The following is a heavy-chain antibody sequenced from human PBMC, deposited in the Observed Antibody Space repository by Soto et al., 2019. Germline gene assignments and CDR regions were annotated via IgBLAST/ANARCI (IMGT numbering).Heavy chain of an antibody. J-gene: IGHJ5*02. D-gene: IGHD3-3*01. V-gene: IGHV3-23*01. CDR3: AKGLRFLEWLSWFDP. CDR2: ISGSGGST. Sequence: GGSLRLSWAASGFTFSSYAMIWVRQAPGKGLEWVSAISGSGGSTYYADSVKGRFTISRDNSKNTLYLQMNSLRAEDTAVYYCAKGLRFLEWLSWFDPWGQGTLVTVS. CDR1: GFTFSSYA.